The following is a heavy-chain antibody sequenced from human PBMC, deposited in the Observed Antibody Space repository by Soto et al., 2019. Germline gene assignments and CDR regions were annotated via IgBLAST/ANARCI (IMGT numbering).Heavy chain of an antibody. CDR1: GYTFTRYY. CDR3: AREWLRRDGYYGMDV. CDR2: INPSGGST. Sequence: GGSVKVSCKGSGYTFTRYYMPWGGQGPGQGLEWMGIINPSGGSTSYAQKFQGRVTMTRDTSTSTVYMGLSSLRSEDTAVYYCAREWLRRDGYYGMDVWGQGTTVTVSS. J-gene: IGHJ6*02. D-gene: IGHD5-12*01. V-gene: IGHV1-46*01.